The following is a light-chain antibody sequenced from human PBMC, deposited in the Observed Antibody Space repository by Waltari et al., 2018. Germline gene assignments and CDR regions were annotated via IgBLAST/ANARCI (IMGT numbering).Light chain of an antibody. J-gene: IGKJ4*01. Sequence: DIQMTKAPSSLSAPVGDGVTITCRASQSIRSYVSWYQQKQGKAPKLLNYDASILQSGFPSRFRGSGSGTDFTLTVTSLQPEDSATYYCQQRHSAPLTFGGGTKVEIK. CDR1: QSIRSY. CDR2: DAS. CDR3: QQRHSAPLT. V-gene: IGKV1-39*01.